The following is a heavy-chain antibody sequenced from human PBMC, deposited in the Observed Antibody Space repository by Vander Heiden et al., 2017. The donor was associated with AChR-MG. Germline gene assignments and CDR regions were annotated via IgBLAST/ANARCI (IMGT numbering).Heavy chain of an antibody. CDR2: ILSNDEK. J-gene: IGHJ3*02. CDR1: GFSLSNARMG. D-gene: IGHD3-9*01. V-gene: IGHV2-26*01. Sequence: QVTLKESGPVLVKPTETLTLTCTVSGFSLSNARMGVSWIRQPPGKALEWLAHILSNDEKSYSTSLKRRLTISKDTSKSQVVLTMTNMDPVDTATYYCARIITYYGILTGYFYDAFDIWGQGTMVTVSS. CDR3: ARIITYYGILTGYFYDAFDI.